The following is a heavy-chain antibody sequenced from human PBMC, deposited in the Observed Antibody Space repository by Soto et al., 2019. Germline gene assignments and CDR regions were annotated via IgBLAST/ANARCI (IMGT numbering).Heavy chain of an antibody. D-gene: IGHD2-2*03. CDR1: GGTFSSYA. J-gene: IGHJ3*02. V-gene: IGHV1-69*06. CDR3: ASGYCSSTSCYGNAFDI. CDR2: IIPIFGTA. Sequence: SVKVSCKASGGTFSSYAISWVRQAPGQGLEWMGGIIPIFGTANYAQKFQGRVTITADKSTSTAYMELSSLRSEDTAVYYCASGYCSSTSCYGNAFDIWGQGTMVTV.